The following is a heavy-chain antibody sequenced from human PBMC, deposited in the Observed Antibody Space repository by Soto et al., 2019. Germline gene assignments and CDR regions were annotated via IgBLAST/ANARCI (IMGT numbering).Heavy chain of an antibody. D-gene: IGHD1-26*01. CDR1: GFTFTDYW. J-gene: IGHJ5*02. Sequence: EVHLVESGGGLVQPGGSLRLSCAASGFTFTDYWMTWVPQAPGKGLEGVANMNPDGSEQYYLDSVKGRFTISRDTAKNSLYLQMNSLRGEDTAVYYCTRDLNCDSGPWGQGTQVIVSS. CDR2: MNPDGSEQ. V-gene: IGHV3-7*04. CDR3: TRDLNCDSGP.